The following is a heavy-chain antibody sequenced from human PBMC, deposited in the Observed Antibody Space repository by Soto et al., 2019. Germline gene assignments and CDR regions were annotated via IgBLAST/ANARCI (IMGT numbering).Heavy chain of an antibody. CDR3: ANALWLGELLRLNWFDP. CDR1: GFTFSSYA. CDR2: ISGSGGST. Sequence: EVQLLESGGGLVQPGGSLRLSCAASGFTFSSYAMSWVRQAPGKGLEWVSAISGSGGSTYYADSVKGRFTISRDKSKNTLYLQMNRLRAEDTAVYYCANALWLGELLRLNWFDPWGQGTLVTVSS. J-gene: IGHJ5*02. V-gene: IGHV3-23*01. D-gene: IGHD3-10*01.